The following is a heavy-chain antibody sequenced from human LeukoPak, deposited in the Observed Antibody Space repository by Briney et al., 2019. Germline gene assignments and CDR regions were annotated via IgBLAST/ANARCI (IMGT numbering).Heavy chain of an antibody. CDR2: IKKDGSEK. CDR3: AKDLHYGSADY. Sequence: GGSLRLSCAASGFTFSDYWMSWVRQAPGKGLEWVAKIKKDGSEKFYVDSVKGRFTISRDNAKNALYLQMNSLRAEDTAVYYCAKDLHYGSADYWGQGTLVTVSS. D-gene: IGHD3-10*01. V-gene: IGHV3-7*01. CDR1: GFTFSDYW. J-gene: IGHJ4*02.